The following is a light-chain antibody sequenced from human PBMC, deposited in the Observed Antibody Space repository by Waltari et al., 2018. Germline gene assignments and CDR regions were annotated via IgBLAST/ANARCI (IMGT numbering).Light chain of an antibody. CDR1: SSDIGGSNY. V-gene: IGLV2-8*01. CDR2: EVT. Sequence: QSALTQPPSASGSPGQSVTISCTGTSSDIGGSNYVSWDRPNPGKAPKLLIDEVTKRPSGVPYRFSGSKSVITASLTCSGLQAEDESIYYCSSYGGGKAIFGGGTMLTVL. CDR3: SSYGGGKAI. J-gene: IGLJ2*01.